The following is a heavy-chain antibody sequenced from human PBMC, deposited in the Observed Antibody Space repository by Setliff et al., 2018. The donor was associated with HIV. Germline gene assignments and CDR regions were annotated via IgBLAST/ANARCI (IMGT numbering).Heavy chain of an antibody. J-gene: IGHJ6*03. CDR1: RSTFNSHT. CDR2: IIPILGIA. D-gene: IGHD2-2*01. Sequence: SVKVSCKASRSTFNSHTINWVRQAPGQGLDWMGRIIPILGIANYAQKFQGRVRITADKSTSTAYMELSSLRSEDTAVYYCAREVVPAAMRYYYYMDVWGKGTTVTVSS. V-gene: IGHV1-69*04. CDR3: AREVVPAAMRYYYYMDV.